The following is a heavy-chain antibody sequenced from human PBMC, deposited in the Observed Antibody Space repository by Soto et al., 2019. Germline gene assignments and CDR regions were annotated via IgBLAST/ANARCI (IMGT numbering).Heavy chain of an antibody. J-gene: IGHJ3*02. CDR3: ARAPQITMVRGGDDAFDS. V-gene: IGHV1-69*06. CDR2: IIPIFGTA. Sequence: QVQLVQSGAEVKKPGSSVKVSCKASGGTFSSYAISWVRQAPGQGLEWMGGIIPIFGTANYAQKFQGRVTITADKSTSTAYVELSSLRSEDTAVYYCARAPQITMVRGGDDAFDSWGQGTMVTVSS. CDR1: GGTFSSYA. D-gene: IGHD3-10*01.